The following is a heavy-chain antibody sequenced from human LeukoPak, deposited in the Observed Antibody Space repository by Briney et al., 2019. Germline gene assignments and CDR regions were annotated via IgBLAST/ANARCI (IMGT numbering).Heavy chain of an antibody. CDR1: GYSISSGYY. D-gene: IGHD4-11*01. CDR2: IYHSGST. CDR3: ARTSKSLTDY. J-gene: IGHJ4*02. V-gene: IGHV4-38-2*01. Sequence: PSETLSRTCAVSGYSISSGYYWGWIRQPPGKGLEWIGSIYHSGSTYYNPSLKSRVTISVDTSKNQFSLKLSSVTAADTAVYYCARTSKSLTDYWGQGTLVTVSS.